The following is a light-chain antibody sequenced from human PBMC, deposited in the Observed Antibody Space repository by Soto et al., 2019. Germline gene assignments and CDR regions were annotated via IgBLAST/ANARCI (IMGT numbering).Light chain of an antibody. V-gene: IGLV1-40*01. J-gene: IGLJ3*02. Sequence: QSVLTQPPSVSGAPGQRVTISCTGSSSNIGAGYEVHWYRQVPGTAPELLVYGNIYRPTRVPDRFSGSKSGASVFLVITGLQAEDEADYHCQSYDSSLSGVVFGGGTKLTVL. CDR3: QSYDSSLSGVV. CDR2: GNI. CDR1: SSNIGAGYE.